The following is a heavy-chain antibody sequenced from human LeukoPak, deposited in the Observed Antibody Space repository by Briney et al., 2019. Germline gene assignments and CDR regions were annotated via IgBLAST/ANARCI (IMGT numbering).Heavy chain of an antibody. CDR1: GGSISSSSYY. J-gene: IGHJ6*02. CDR3: EGSYYKAAAHKDGMDV. Sequence: SETLSLTCTVSGGSISSSSYYWGWIRQPPGKGLEWIGSIYYSGSTYYNPSLKSRVTISVDTSKNQFSLKLTSVTAADTAVYYCEGSYYKAAAHKDGMDVWGQGTTVTVSS. V-gene: IGHV4-39*07. D-gene: IGHD3-10*01. CDR2: IYYSGST.